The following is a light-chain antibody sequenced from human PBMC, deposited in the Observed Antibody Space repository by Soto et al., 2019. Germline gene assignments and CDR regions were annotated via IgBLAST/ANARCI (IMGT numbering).Light chain of an antibody. CDR2: EVS. V-gene: IGLV2-18*02. J-gene: IGLJ1*01. Sequence: QSALTQPPSVSGSPGQSVIISCSGTSSDVGSYNHVSWYQQAPGTAPKLMIYEVSNRPSGVPDRFSGSKSGNTASLTISGLQPEDEADYYCYSFTTSDTYVFGTGTKDTVL. CDR3: YSFTTSDTYV. CDR1: SSDVGSYNH.